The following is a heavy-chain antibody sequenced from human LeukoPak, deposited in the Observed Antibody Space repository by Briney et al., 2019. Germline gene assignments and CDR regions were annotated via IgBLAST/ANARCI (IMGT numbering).Heavy chain of an antibody. D-gene: IGHD4-23*01. J-gene: IGHJ3*02. CDR2: ISSSSSTI. Sequence: GGSLRLSCAASGFTFSRYSMNWVRQASGKGLEWVSYISSSSSTIDYADSVKGRFSISRDNTKNSLYLQMKSLRDEDTAVYYCAREDGGKADIWGQGTMVTVSS. CDR1: GFTFSRYS. CDR3: AREDGGKADI. V-gene: IGHV3-48*02.